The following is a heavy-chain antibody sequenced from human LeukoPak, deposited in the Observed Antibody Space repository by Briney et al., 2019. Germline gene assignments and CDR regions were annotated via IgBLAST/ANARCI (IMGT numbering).Heavy chain of an antibody. D-gene: IGHD2-2*01. CDR3: ARGVPAAILSY. CDR1: GGSISSYY. Sequence: SETLSLTCTASGGSISSYYWSWIRQPPGKGLEWIGYIYYSGSTNYNPSLKSRVTISVDTSKNQFSLKLSSVTAADTAVYYCARGVPAAILSYWGQGTLVTVSS. CDR2: IYYSGST. V-gene: IGHV4-59*01. J-gene: IGHJ4*02.